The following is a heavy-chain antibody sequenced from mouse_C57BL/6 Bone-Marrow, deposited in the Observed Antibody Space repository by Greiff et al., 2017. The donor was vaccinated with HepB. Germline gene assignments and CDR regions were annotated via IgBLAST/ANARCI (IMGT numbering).Heavy chain of an antibody. CDR1: GYSITSGYY. D-gene: IGHD3-3*01. V-gene: IGHV3-6*01. CDR3: ARGRGLYYFDY. Sequence: EVKLQESGPGLVKPSQSLSLTCSVTGYSITSGYYWNWIRQFPGNKLEWMGYISYDGSNNYNPSLKNRISITRDTSKNQFFLKLNSVTTEDTATYYCARGRGLYYFDYWGQGTTLTVSS. CDR2: ISYDGSN. J-gene: IGHJ2*01.